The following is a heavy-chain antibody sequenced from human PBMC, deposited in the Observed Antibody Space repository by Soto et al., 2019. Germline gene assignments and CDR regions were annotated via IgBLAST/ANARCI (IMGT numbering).Heavy chain of an antibody. V-gene: IGHV1-3*01. CDR2: INAGNGNT. Sequence: ASVKVSCKASGYTFTSYAMHWVRQAPGQRLEWMGWINAGNGNTKYSQKFQGRVTITRDTSASTAYMELSSLRSEDTAVYYCARSFLAAGVEDWFDPWGQGTLVTVSS. D-gene: IGHD6-13*01. CDR3: ARSFLAAGVEDWFDP. CDR1: GYTFTSYA. J-gene: IGHJ5*02.